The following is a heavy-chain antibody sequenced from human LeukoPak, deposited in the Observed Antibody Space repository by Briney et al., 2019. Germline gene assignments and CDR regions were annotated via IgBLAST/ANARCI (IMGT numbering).Heavy chain of an antibody. CDR1: GGSISSYY. D-gene: IGHD1-26*01. CDR3: AGDVRGSYEY. Sequence: ASETLSLTCSVCGGSISSYYWSWIRQPPGKGLEWIGYIYYSGSTNYNPSLKSRVTISVDTSKKQFSLKLSSVTAADTAVYYFAGDVRGSYEYWGQGTLVTVSS. CDR2: IYYSGST. V-gene: IGHV4-59*01. J-gene: IGHJ4*02.